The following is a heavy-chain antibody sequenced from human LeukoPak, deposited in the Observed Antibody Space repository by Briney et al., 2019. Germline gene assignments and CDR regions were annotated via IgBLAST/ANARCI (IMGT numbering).Heavy chain of an antibody. Sequence: ASVKVSCKASGYTFTSYYMHWVRQAPGQGLEWMGIINPSGGSTSYAQKFQGRVTMTRDTPTSTVYMELSSLRSEGTAVYYCASAIFGVVMNDAFDIWGQGTMVTVSS. J-gene: IGHJ3*02. D-gene: IGHD3-3*01. CDR1: GYTFTSYY. V-gene: IGHV1-46*01. CDR2: INPSGGST. CDR3: ASAIFGVVMNDAFDI.